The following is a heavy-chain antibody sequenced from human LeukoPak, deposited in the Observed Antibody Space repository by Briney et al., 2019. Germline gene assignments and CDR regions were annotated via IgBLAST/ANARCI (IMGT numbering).Heavy chain of an antibody. CDR2: ISSSSSTI. CDR3: ARVLELGIAVAGADY. D-gene: IGHD6-19*01. CDR1: GFTFSSYS. V-gene: IGHV3-48*01. J-gene: IGHJ4*02. Sequence: GGSLRLSCAASGFTFSSYSMNWVRQAPGKGLEWVSYISSSSSTIYYADSVKGRFTISRDNAKNSLYLQMNSLRAEDTAVYYCARVLELGIAVAGADYWGQGTLVTVSS.